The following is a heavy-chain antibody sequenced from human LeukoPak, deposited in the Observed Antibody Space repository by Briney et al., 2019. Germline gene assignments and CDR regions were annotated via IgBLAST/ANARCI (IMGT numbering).Heavy chain of an antibody. CDR2: IIPIFGTA. CDR1: GGTFSSYA. V-gene: IGHV1-69*05. Sequence: GASVKVSCKASGGTFSSYAISWVRQAPGQGLEWMGGIIPIFGTANYAQKFQGRVTITTDESTSTAYMELSSLSSEDTAVYYCARAPLDFWSGYFNGYYMDVWGKGTTVTVSS. D-gene: IGHD3-3*01. CDR3: ARAPLDFWSGYFNGYYMDV. J-gene: IGHJ6*03.